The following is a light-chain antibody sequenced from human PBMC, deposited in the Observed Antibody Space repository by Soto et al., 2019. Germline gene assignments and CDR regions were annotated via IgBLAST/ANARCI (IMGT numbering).Light chain of an antibody. V-gene: IGLV4-69*01. CDR1: SGHSNYA. J-gene: IGLJ3*02. Sequence: QLVLTQSPSASASLGASVKLTCTLSSGHSNYAIAWHQQQPEKGPRYLMKVNSDGSHNKGDGIPDRFSGSSSGTERYLSISSLQSEDEADYYCQTWGAGILVFGGGTKLTVL. CDR2: VNSDGSH. CDR3: QTWGAGILV.